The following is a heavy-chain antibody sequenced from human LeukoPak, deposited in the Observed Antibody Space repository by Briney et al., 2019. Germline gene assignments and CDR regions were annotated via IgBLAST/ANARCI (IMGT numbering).Heavy chain of an antibody. Sequence: PSETLSLTCTVSGGSISSYYWSWIRQPPGKGLEWIGYIYYGGSTNYNPSLKSRVTISVDTSKNQFSLKLSSVTAADTAVYYCARVGDSSGYSNFDYWGQGTLVTVSP. CDR3: ARVGDSSGYSNFDY. J-gene: IGHJ4*02. CDR2: IYYGGST. V-gene: IGHV4-59*08. CDR1: GGSISSYY. D-gene: IGHD3-22*01.